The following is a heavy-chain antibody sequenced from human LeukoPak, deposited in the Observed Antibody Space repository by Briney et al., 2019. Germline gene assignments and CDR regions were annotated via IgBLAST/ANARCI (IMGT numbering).Heavy chain of an antibody. CDR3: ARSYCSSSSCPFGMDV. CDR2: VYPGDSNI. J-gene: IGHJ6*02. D-gene: IGHD2-2*01. CDR1: GYSLTNYW. V-gene: IGHV5-51*01. Sequence: GESLKISCKGSGYSLTNYWVGWVRRMPGKGLEWLGIVYPGDSNIKYSPSFQGQVTISADKSFNTAYLQWSSLKASDTAMYYCARSYCSSSSCPFGMDVWGQGTTVTVSS.